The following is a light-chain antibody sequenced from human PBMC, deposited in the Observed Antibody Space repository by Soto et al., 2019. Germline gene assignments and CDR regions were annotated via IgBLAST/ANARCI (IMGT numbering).Light chain of an antibody. Sequence: QSVLTQPASVSGSPGQSITISCTGTSSNVGGYNYVSWYQQHPGKAPKLMIYEVTNRPSGVSNRFSGSKSGNTASLTIFGLQAEDEADYYCSSYTTSSTFYVFGTGTKLTVL. CDR2: EVT. CDR1: SSNVGGYNY. V-gene: IGLV2-14*01. CDR3: SSYTTSSTFYV. J-gene: IGLJ1*01.